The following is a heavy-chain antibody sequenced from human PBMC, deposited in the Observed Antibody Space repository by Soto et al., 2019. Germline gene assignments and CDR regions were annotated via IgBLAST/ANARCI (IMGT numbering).Heavy chain of an antibody. J-gene: IGHJ5*02. CDR2: ISYDGNNK. CDR3: ATYGPGIS. Sequence: VQLVESGGGVVQPGRSLRLSCAASGFTFNNYAMHWVRQAPGKGLEWVAVISYDGNNKYNADSVKGRFTISRDNSKNTLDLQMNSLRAEDTAVYYCATYGPGISWGQGSLVTVSS. D-gene: IGHD3-10*01. CDR1: GFTFNNYA. V-gene: IGHV3-30-3*01.